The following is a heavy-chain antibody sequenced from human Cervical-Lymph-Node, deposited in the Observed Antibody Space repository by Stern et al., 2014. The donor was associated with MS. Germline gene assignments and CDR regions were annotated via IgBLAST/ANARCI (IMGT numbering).Heavy chain of an antibody. CDR3: ARVEGTAMVPHY. D-gene: IGHD5-18*01. CDR1: GFTFSSYA. J-gene: IGHJ4*02. CDR2: ISYDGSNK. Sequence: VQLLESGGGVVQPGRSLRLSCAASGFTFSSYAMHWVRQAPGKGLEWVALISYDGSNKYYADSVKGRFTISRDNSKNTLYLQMNSLRAEDTAVYYCARVEGTAMVPHYWGQGTLVTVSS. V-gene: IGHV3-30*01.